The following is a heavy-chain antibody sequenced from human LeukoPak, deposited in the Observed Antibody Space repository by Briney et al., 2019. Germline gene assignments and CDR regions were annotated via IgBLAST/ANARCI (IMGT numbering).Heavy chain of an antibody. J-gene: IGHJ3*02. CDR1: GFTFSSYG. D-gene: IGHD5-24*01. V-gene: IGHV3-53*01. CDR2: IYSGGST. CDR3: ARGGRDGYNFGAFDI. Sequence: GGSLRLSCAAYGFTFSSYGMSWVRQAPGKGLEWVSVIYSGGSTYYADSVKGRFTISRDNSKNTLYLQMNSLRAEDTAVYYCARGGRDGYNFGAFDIWGQGTMVTVSS.